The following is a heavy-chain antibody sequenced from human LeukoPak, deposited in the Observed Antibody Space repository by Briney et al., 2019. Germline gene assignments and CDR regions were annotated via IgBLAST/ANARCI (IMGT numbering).Heavy chain of an antibody. V-gene: IGHV3-30*02. D-gene: IGHD3-16*01. J-gene: IGHJ3*02. CDR2: IGYDGSKI. Sequence: PGRSLRLSCAASGFTFSRSGMHWVRQAPGKGLEWVTFIGYDGSKIYYADSVKGRFTVSRDNSKNMLYLQMNSLRAEDTAVYYCAKEGRGGFDIWGQGTTVTVSS. CDR1: GFTFSRSG. CDR3: AKEGRGGFDI.